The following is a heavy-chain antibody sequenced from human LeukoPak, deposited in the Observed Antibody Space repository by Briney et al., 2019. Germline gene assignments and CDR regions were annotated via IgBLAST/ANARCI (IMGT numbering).Heavy chain of an antibody. CDR3: AKAPTYYYGSSGYYWPNDAFDI. CDR1: GGSISSYY. Sequence: SETLSLTCTVSGGSISSYYWSWIRQPPGKGLEWIGYIYYSGSTNYNPSLKSRVTISVDTSKNQFSLKLSSVTAADTAVYYCAKAPTYYYGSSGYYWPNDAFDIWGQGTMVTVSS. D-gene: IGHD3-22*01. CDR2: IYYSGST. V-gene: IGHV4-59*08. J-gene: IGHJ3*02.